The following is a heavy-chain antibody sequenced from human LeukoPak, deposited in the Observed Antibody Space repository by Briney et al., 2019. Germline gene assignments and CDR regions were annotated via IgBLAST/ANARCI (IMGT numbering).Heavy chain of an antibody. Sequence: AASVKVSCKASGYTFTSYGISWVRQAPGQGLEWMGWINPNSGGTNYAQKFQGRVTMTRDTSISTAYMELSRLRSDDTAVYYCARDEGYGSGSYYNDYYYYYYMDVWGKGTTVTVSS. CDR3: ARDEGYGSGSYYNDYYYYYYMDV. CDR2: INPNSGGT. V-gene: IGHV1-2*02. CDR1: GYTFTSYG. J-gene: IGHJ6*03. D-gene: IGHD3-10*01.